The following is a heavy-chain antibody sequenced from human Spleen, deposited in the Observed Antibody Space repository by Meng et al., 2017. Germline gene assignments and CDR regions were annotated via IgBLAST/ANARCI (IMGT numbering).Heavy chain of an antibody. CDR2: MNPNSGNT. Sequence: ASVKVSCKASGYTFTSYDINWVRQATGQGLEWMGWMNPNSGNTGYAQKFQGRVTITRNTSISTAYMELSSLRSEDTAVYYCARSMVRGVIITYNWFDPWGQGTLVTVSS. CDR3: ARSMVRGVIITYNWFDP. CDR1: GYTFTSYD. V-gene: IGHV1-8*03. J-gene: IGHJ5*02. D-gene: IGHD3-10*01.